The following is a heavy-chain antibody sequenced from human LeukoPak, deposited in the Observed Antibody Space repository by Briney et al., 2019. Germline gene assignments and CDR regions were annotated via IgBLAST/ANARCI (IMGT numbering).Heavy chain of an antibody. CDR2: ISGYGDYT. CDR3: ATSPDIEASGTLYYLDY. J-gene: IGHJ4*02. Sequence: GGSLRLSCARSGFTFRSYGMSWVRQAPGKGLEWVSSISGYGDYTYNADSVQGRFTISRDNSKNTLYLQMNSLRAEDAAIYYCATSPDIEASGTLYYLDYWGQGTLVTVSS. CDR1: GFTFRSYG. D-gene: IGHD1-14*01. V-gene: IGHV3-23*01.